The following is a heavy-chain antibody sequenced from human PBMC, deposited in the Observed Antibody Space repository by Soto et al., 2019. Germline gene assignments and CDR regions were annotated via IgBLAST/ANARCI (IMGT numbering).Heavy chain of an antibody. CDR1: GFTFGDYA. V-gene: IGHV3-49*03. Sequence: GGSLRLSCTASGFTFGDYAMSWFRQAPGKGLEWVGFIRSKAYGGTTEYAASVKGRFTISRDDSKSIAYLQMNSLKTEDTAVYYCTRVSFDVLMVYAITQTDNFDYWGQGTLVTVSS. CDR3: TRVSFDVLMVYAITQTDNFDY. J-gene: IGHJ4*02. CDR2: IRSKAYGGTT. D-gene: IGHD2-8*01.